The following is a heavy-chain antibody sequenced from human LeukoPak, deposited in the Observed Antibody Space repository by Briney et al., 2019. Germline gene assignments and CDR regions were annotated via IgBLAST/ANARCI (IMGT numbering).Heavy chain of an antibody. CDR1: GGSISSSRYY. J-gene: IGHJ4*02. CDR2: IYYSGST. CDR3: ASHFGGDIVVVPAAPPGTDYFDY. V-gene: IGHV4-39*01. D-gene: IGHD2-2*01. Sequence: SETLSLTCTVSGGSISSSRYYWGWIRQPPGKGLEWIGSIYYSGSTYYNPSLKSRVTISVDTSKNQFSLKLSSETAADTAVYYCASHFGGDIVVVPAAPPGTDYFDYWGQGTLVTVSS.